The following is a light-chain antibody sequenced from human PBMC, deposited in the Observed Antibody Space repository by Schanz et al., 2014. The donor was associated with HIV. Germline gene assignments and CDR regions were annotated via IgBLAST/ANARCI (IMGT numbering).Light chain of an antibody. Sequence: EIVMTQSPVTLSVSPGERVTLSCRASRSVNSNLAWYQQKPGQAPRLLIYGASTKATGIPARFSGSGSGTEFTLTISSLQSEDFAVYYCQQYNKWPLMYAFGQGTKLEIK. J-gene: IGKJ2*01. CDR2: GAS. CDR3: QQYNKWPLMYA. CDR1: RSVNSN. V-gene: IGKV3-15*01.